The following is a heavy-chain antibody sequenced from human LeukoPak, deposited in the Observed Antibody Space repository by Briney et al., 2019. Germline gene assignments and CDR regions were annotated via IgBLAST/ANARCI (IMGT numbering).Heavy chain of an antibody. V-gene: IGHV3-30*04. CDR1: GFTFSSYA. D-gene: IGHD2-15*01. CDR2: ISYDGSNK. Sequence: TGGSLRLSCAASGFTFSSYAMHWVRQAPGKGLEWVAVISYDGSNKYYADSVKGRFTISRDNSKNTLYLQMNSLRAEDTAVYYCARDLGYCSGGSCYSGFDYFDYWGQGTLVTVSS. CDR3: ARDLGYCSGGSCYSGFDYFDY. J-gene: IGHJ4*02.